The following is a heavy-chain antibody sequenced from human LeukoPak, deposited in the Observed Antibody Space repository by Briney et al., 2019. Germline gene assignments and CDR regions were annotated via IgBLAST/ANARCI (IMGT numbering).Heavy chain of an antibody. CDR2: ISSSSSYI. CDR3: AREGNWNDDRWFDP. D-gene: IGHD1-20*01. CDR1: GFTFSSYS. J-gene: IGHJ5*02. Sequence: PGGSLRLSCAASGFTFSSYSMNWVRQAPGKGLEWVSSISSSSSYIYYADSVKGRFTISRDNAKNSLYLQMNSLRAEDTAVYYCAREGNWNDDRWFDPWGQGTLVTVSS. V-gene: IGHV3-21*01.